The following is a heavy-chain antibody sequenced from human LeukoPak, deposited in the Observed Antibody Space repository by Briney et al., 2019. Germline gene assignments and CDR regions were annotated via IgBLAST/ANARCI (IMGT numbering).Heavy chain of an antibody. D-gene: IGHD4-11*01. CDR2: ISYDGSNK. V-gene: IGHV3-30*18. J-gene: IGHJ4*02. CDR3: AKDGPSNSEIDY. Sequence: GGSLRLSCAASGFTFSSYGMHWVRQAPGKGLEWVAVISYDGSNKYYADSVKCRFTISRDNSKNTLYLQMNSLRAEDTAVYYCAKDGPSNSEIDYWGQGTLVTVSS. CDR1: GFTFSSYG.